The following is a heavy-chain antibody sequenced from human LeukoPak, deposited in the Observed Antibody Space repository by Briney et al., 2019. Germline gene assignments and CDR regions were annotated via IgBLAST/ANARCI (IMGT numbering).Heavy chain of an antibody. CDR2: IIPIFGTA. J-gene: IGHJ4*02. Sequence: SVKVSCKASGGTFSSYAISWVRQAPGQGLEWMGRIIPIFGTANYAQKFQGRVTITTDESTSTAYMELSSLRSEDTAVYCCARDYYGSGGFDYWGQGTLVTVSS. CDR3: ARDYYGSGGFDY. CDR1: GGTFSSYA. D-gene: IGHD3-10*01. V-gene: IGHV1-69*05.